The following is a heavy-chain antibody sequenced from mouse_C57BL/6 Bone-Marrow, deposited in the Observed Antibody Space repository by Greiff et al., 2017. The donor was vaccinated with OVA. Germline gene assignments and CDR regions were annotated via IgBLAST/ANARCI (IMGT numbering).Heavy chain of an antibody. V-gene: IGHV1-69*01. Sequence: VQLQQPGAELVMPGASVKLSCKASGYTFTSYWMHWVKQRPGQGLEWIGEIDPSDSYTNYNQKFKGKSTLTVDKSSSTAYMQLSCLTSEDSAVYYCASYYYGRTWFAYGGQGALVTVSA. D-gene: IGHD1-1*01. CDR2: IDPSDSYT. CDR3: ASYYYGRTWFAY. CDR1: GYTFTSYW. J-gene: IGHJ3*01.